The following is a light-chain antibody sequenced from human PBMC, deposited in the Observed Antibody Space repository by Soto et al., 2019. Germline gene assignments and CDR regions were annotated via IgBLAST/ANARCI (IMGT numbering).Light chain of an antibody. CDR1: SSDVGGYNY. Sequence: QSALTQPASVSGSPGQSITISCTGTSSDVGGYNYVSWYQHHPGKAPKLMIYEVSHRPSGVSNRFSGSKSGNTASLTISGRQAEDEADYYCTSYTISSSLDVFGTGTKVTVL. J-gene: IGLJ1*01. CDR3: TSYTISSSLDV. CDR2: EVS. V-gene: IGLV2-14*01.